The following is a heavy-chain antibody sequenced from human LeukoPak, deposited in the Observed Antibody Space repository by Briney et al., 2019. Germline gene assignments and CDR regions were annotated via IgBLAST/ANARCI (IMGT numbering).Heavy chain of an antibody. J-gene: IGHJ6*03. CDR3: ARTSGSYYPYYYYYMDV. V-gene: IGHV4-34*01. D-gene: IGHD1-26*01. CDR1: GGSFSGYY. CDR2: INHSGST. Sequence: PSETLSLTCAVYGGSFSGYYWSWIRQPPGKGLEWIGEINHSGSTNYNPSLKSRVTISVDTSKNQFSLKLSSVTAADTAVYYCARTSGSYYPYYYYYMDVWGKGTTVTVSS.